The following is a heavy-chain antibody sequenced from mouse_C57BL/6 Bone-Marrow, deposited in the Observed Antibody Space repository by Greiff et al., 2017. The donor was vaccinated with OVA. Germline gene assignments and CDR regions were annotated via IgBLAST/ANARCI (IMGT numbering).Heavy chain of an antibody. Sequence: VKLQESGAELARPGASVKLSCKASGYTFTSYGISWVKQRTGQGLEWIGEIYPRSGNTYYNEKFKGKATLTADKSSSTAYMELRSLTSEDSAVYFCARRISLYYYGSSYGGYWGQGTTLTVSS. CDR2: IYPRSGNT. CDR1: GYTFTSYG. D-gene: IGHD1-1*01. CDR3: ARRISLYYYGSSYGGY. J-gene: IGHJ2*01. V-gene: IGHV1-81*01.